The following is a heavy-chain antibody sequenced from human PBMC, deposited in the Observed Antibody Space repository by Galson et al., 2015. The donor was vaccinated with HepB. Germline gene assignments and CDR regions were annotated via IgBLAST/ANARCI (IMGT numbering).Heavy chain of an antibody. CDR2: IRSKANSYAT. CDR3: TRHSAAAAGTQFDY. J-gene: IGHJ4*02. V-gene: IGHV3-73*01. CDR1: GFTFSGSA. Sequence: SLRISCAASGFTFSGSAMHWVRQASGKGLEWVGRIRSKANSYATAYAASVKGRFTISRDDSKNTAYLQMNSLKTEDTAVYYCTRHSAAAAGTQFDYWGQGTLVTVSS. D-gene: IGHD6-13*01.